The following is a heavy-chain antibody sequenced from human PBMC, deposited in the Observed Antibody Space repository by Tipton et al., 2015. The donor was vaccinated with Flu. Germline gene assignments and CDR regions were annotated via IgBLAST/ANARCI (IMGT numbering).Heavy chain of an antibody. J-gene: IGHJ5*02. CDR3: ARRDFSNYVSDPKNWFDR. CDR1: GDSIRNDYF. V-gene: IGHV4-38-2*01. CDR2: IHRSGGT. D-gene: IGHD4-11*01. Sequence: TLSLTCAVSGDSIRNDYFWGWIRQPPGKGLEWIATIHRSGGTKYNPSLKSRVTISVDTSKNHFSLEMRSVTAADMAVYYCARRDFSNYVSDPKNWFDRWGQGILVTVSS.